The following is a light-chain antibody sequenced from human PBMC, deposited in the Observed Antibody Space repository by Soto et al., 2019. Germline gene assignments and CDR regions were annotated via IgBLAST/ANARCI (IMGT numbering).Light chain of an antibody. CDR1: SSDVGGYNY. J-gene: IGLJ3*02. CDR3: NSYAGSNNWV. Sequence: QSALTQPAPVSGSPGQSITISCTGTSSDVGGYNYVSWYQQHPGKAPKLMIYEVSKRPSGVPDRFSGSKSGNTASLTVSGLQAEDEADYYCNSYAGSNNWVFGGGTKLTVL. V-gene: IGLV2-8*01. CDR2: EVS.